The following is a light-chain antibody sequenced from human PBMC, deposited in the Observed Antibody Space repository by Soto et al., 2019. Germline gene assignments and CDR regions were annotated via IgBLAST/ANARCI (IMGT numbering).Light chain of an antibody. J-gene: IGKJ5*01. CDR2: GAS. CDR3: QQRYNWPVT. V-gene: IGKV3-15*01. Sequence: EIVMTQSPATLSVSPGGRVTLSCRASQSVNSDLAWYQQKPGQAPRLLIYGASSRATGIPARFSGSGSGTEFTLTISSLQSEDFAVYYCQQRYNWPVTFGQGTRLEIK. CDR1: QSVNSD.